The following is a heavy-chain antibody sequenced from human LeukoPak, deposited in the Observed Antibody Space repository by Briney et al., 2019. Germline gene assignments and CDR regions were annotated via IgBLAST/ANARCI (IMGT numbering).Heavy chain of an antibody. J-gene: IGHJ4*02. CDR3: ARDRNGYGSGSYSDY. D-gene: IGHD3-10*01. CDR1: GYTFTGYY. CDR2: NNPNSGGT. Sequence: GASVKVSCKASGYTFTGYYMHWVRQAPGQGLEWMGWNNPNSGGTNYAQKFQGRVTMTRDTSISTAYMELSRLRSDDTAVYYCARDRNGYGSGSYSDYWGQGTLVAVSS. V-gene: IGHV1-2*02.